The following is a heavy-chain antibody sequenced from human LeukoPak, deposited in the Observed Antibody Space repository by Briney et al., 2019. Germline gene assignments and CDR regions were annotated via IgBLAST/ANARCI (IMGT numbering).Heavy chain of an antibody. J-gene: IGHJ4*02. Sequence: GGSLRLSCVASEFTFSSHGMHWVRQAPGKGLEWVAVISYDGSNKYYADSVKGRFTISRDNSKNTLYLQMNSLRAEDTAVYYCARLGIITAAGSNDYWGQGTLVTVSS. V-gene: IGHV3-30*03. CDR2: ISYDGSNK. CDR3: ARLGIITAAGSNDY. D-gene: IGHD6-13*01. CDR1: EFTFSSHG.